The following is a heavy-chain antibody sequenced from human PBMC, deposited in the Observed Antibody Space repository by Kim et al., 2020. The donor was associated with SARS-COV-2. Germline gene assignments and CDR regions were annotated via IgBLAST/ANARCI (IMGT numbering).Heavy chain of an antibody. CDR1: GFTFSSYG. V-gene: IGHV3-33*01. CDR2: IWYAGSNK. D-gene: IGHD4-17*01. J-gene: IGHJ4*02. CDR3: APGGDYGDLGIDY. Sequence: GGSLRLSSAASGFTFSSYGMHWVRQAPGKGLEWVAVIWYAGSNKYYADSVKGRFTISRDNSKNTLYLQMNSLRAEDTAVYYCAPGGDYGDLGIDYWGQGTRFTVSS.